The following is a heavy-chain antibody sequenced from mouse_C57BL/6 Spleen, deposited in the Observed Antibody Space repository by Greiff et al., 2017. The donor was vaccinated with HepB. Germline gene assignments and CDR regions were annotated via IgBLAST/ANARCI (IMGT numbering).Heavy chain of an antibody. CDR2: IDPSDSYT. V-gene: IGHV1-50*01. D-gene: IGHD2-1*01. CDR1: GYTFTSYW. Sequence: VQLQQSGAELVKPGASVKLSCKASGYTFTSYWMQWVKQRPGQGLEWIGEIDPSDSYTNYNQKFKGKATLTVDTSSSTAYMQLSSLTSEDSAVYYCARRDIYYGNFHFDYWGQGTTLTVSS. CDR3: ARRDIYYGNFHFDY. J-gene: IGHJ2*01.